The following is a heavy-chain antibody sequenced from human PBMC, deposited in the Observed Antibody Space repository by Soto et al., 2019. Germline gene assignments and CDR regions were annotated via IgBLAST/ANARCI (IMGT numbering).Heavy chain of an antibody. V-gene: IGHV3-33*01. Sequence: GGSLRLSCAASGFTFSSYGMHWVRQAPGKGLEWVAVIWYDGSNKYYADSVKGRFTISRDNSKNTLYLQMNSLRAEDTAVYSCARDDLDSEYSSSSIDYWGQGTLVTVSS. CDR3: ARDDLDSEYSSSSIDY. D-gene: IGHD6-6*01. CDR2: IWYDGSNK. CDR1: GFTFSSYG. J-gene: IGHJ4*02.